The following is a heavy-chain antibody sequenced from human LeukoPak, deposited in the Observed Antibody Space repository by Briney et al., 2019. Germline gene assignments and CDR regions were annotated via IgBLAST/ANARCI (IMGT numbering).Heavy chain of an antibody. CDR3: ATLTTVTPVYYYYYMDV. CDR1: GFTFSSYS. CDR2: ISSSSSTI. Sequence: GGSLRLSCAASGFTFSSYSMNWVRQAPGKGLEWVSYISSSSSTIYYADSVKGRFTISRDNAKNSLYLQMNSLRAEDTAVYYCATLTTVTPVYYYYYMDVWGKGTTVTVSS. J-gene: IGHJ6*03. D-gene: IGHD4-11*01. V-gene: IGHV3-48*04.